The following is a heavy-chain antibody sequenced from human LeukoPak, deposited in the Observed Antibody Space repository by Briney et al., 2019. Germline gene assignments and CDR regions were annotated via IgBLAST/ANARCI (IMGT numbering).Heavy chain of an antibody. J-gene: IGHJ4*02. Sequence: GGSLRLSCAASGFTFSSYGMHWVRQAPGKGLEWVAVISYDGSNKYYADSVKGRFTISRDNSKNTLYLQMNSLRAEDTAVYYCAKDPQQLDRYYFDYWAREPWSPSPQ. CDR1: GFTFSSYG. D-gene: IGHD6-13*01. CDR2: ISYDGSNK. V-gene: IGHV3-30*18. CDR3: AKDPQQLDRYYFDY.